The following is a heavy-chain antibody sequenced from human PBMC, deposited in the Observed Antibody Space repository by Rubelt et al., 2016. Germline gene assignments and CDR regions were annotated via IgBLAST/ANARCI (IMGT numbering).Heavy chain of an antibody. CDR1: GGSFSGYY. Sequence: QVQLQQWGAGLLKPSETLSLTCAVYGGSFSGYYWSWIRQPPGTGLEWIGEINHSGSTNYNPSLKSRVPISVDTSKNQFSLKLSSVTAADTAVYYCARGVNYYGSGSYYNYWGQGTLVTVSS. CDR2: INHSGST. D-gene: IGHD3-10*01. J-gene: IGHJ4*02. V-gene: IGHV4-34*01. CDR3: ARGVNYYGSGSYYNY.